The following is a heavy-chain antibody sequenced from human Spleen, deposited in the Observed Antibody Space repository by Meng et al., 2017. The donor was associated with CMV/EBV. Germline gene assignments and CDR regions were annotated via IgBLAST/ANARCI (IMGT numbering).Heavy chain of an antibody. D-gene: IGHD3-22*01. Sequence: GESLKISCAASGFTFSSYAMSWVRQAPGKGLEWVSGISGSGTSTYYADSVKGRFTISRDKSKNTLYLQMNSLRAEDTAVYYCAKVGSSGYYYYFDYWGQGALVTVSS. CDR2: ISGSGTST. CDR1: GFTFSSYA. J-gene: IGHJ4*02. V-gene: IGHV3-23*01. CDR3: AKVGSSGYYYYFDY.